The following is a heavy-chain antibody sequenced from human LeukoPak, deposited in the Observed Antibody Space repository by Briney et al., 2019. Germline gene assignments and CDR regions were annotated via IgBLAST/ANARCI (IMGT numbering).Heavy chain of an antibody. CDR3: AKDQAVAGTWYYYYGMDV. D-gene: IGHD6-19*01. V-gene: IGHV3-23*01. Sequence: GGSLRLSCAASGFTFSSYAMSWVRQAPGKGLEWVSGISGSGDNTYYADSVKGRFTISRDNSKNMLYVQVNSLGTEDTAAYYCAKDQAVAGTWYYYYGMDVWGQGTTVTVSS. CDR1: GFTFSSYA. CDR2: ISGSGDNT. J-gene: IGHJ6*02.